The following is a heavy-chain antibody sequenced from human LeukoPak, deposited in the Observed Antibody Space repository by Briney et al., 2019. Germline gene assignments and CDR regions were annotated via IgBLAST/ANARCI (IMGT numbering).Heavy chain of an antibody. CDR2: ISYDGSNK. Sequence: GGSLRLSCAASGFTFSSYAMHWVRQAPGKGLEWVAVISYDGSNKYYADSVKGRFTISRDNSKNTLYLQMNSLRAGDTAVYSCARGYCSSTACPPCDYWGQGTLATVSS. CDR1: GFTFSSYA. J-gene: IGHJ4*02. D-gene: IGHD2-2*01. CDR3: ARGYCSSTACPPCDY. V-gene: IGHV3-30-3*01.